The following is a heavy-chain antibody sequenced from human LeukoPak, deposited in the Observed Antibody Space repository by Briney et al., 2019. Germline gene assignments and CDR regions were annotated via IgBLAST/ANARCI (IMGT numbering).Heavy chain of an antibody. CDR1: GFTFSDSY. V-gene: IGHV3-11*04. Sequence: GGSLRLSCAASGFTFSDSYMTWVRQAPGKGVEWVAYISGSGHDMNYSDSVKGRFTISRDNAKSSLYLQMSSLRVEDTAVYYCTRDPRHFDSCGQGTLVTVSS. CDR3: TRDPRHFDS. J-gene: IGHJ5*01. CDR2: ISGSGHDM. D-gene: IGHD6-6*01.